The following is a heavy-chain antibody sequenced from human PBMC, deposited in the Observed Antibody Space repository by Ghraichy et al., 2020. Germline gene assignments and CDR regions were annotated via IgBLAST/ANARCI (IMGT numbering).Heavy chain of an antibody. V-gene: IGHV3-30*03. J-gene: IGHJ4*02. Sequence: GGSLRLSCAASGFSFNTYAMNWVRQAPGKGLEWVIFISYDANVKYYADSVKGRFTISRDNSKNTVYLQMNSLRAEDTAVYHCVRDRSTTYSLDYCGQGNLVTAAS. D-gene: IGHD2-15*01. CDR3: VRDRSTTYSLDY. CDR2: ISYDANVK. CDR1: GFSFNTYA.